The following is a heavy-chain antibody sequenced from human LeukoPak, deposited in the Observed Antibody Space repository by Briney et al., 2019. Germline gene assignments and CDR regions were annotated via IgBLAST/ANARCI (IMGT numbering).Heavy chain of an antibody. J-gene: IGHJ3*02. Sequence: PSETLSLTCTVSGGSVSSGSYYWSWIRQSTEKGLEWIGYIYYSGSTNYNPSLKSRVTMSVDTSKNQFSLKLSSVTAADTAVYYCARADCSGGSCYAFDIWGQGTMVTVSS. CDR3: ARADCSGGSCYAFDI. V-gene: IGHV4-61*01. CDR2: IYYSGST. CDR1: GGSVSSGSYY. D-gene: IGHD2-15*01.